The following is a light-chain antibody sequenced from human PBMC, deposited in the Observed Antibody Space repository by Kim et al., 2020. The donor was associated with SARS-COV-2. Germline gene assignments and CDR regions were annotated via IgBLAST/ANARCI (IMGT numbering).Light chain of an antibody. J-gene: IGLJ2*01. V-gene: IGLV6-57*03. CDR2: EDN. CDR3: QSYDSSIDVV. CDR1: RGSIASNY. Sequence: KTVNMPCTHSRGSIASNYVQWYQQRPGSAPTTVIYEDNQRPSGVPDRFSGSIDSSSNSASLTISGLKTEDEADYYCQSYDSSIDVVFGGGTQLTVL.